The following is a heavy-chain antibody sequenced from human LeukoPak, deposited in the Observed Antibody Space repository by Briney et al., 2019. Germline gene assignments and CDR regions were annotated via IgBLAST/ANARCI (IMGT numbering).Heavy chain of an antibody. CDR3: VMGDPDFDY. CDR2: IYPGDSDT. Sequence: GESLKISCKASGYSFISYWIGWVRQMPGKGLEWMGIIYPGDSDTRYSPSFQGQVTISADKSISTAYLQWSGLKASDTAIFYCVMGDPDFDYWGQGTLVTVSS. D-gene: IGHD1-26*01. V-gene: IGHV5-51*01. CDR1: GYSFISYW. J-gene: IGHJ4*02.